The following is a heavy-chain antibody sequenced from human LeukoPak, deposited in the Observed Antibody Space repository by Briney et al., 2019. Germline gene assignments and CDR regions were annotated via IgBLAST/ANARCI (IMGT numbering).Heavy chain of an antibody. CDR3: ARWDEVGYWFDP. Sequence: SETLSLTCAVSGGSISSDDCYWSWIRQPPGKGLEWIGYIYYSGISYYNPSLKSRVTISVDTSKNQFSLKLSSVTAADTAVYYCARWDEVGYWFDPWGQGTLVTVSS. V-gene: IGHV4-30-4*08. J-gene: IGHJ5*02. CDR2: IYYSGIS. CDR1: GGSISSDDCY. D-gene: IGHD1-26*01.